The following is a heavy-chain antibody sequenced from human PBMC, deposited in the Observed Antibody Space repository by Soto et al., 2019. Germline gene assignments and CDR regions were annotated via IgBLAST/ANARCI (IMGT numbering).Heavy chain of an antibody. V-gene: IGHV5-10-1*01. Sequence: GESLKISCKGSGYSFTNYWIHWVRQMAGKGLEWMGRIDPDDSYTNYSPSFQGHVTISVDKSISTAYLQWSRLQASDTAIYYCARLPPPTYCSGSTCSGYWGQGNLVTVSS. CDR1: GYSFTNYW. J-gene: IGHJ4*02. D-gene: IGHD2-15*01. CDR3: ARLPPPTYCSGSTCSGY. CDR2: IDPDDSYT.